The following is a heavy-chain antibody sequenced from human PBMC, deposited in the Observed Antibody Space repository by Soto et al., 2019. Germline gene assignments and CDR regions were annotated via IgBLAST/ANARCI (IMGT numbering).Heavy chain of an antibody. CDR3: AKHGQPPYYYYGLDV. J-gene: IGHJ6*02. CDR2: ISGYNGDT. V-gene: IGHV1-18*01. Sequence: QGQLVQSGGEVKKPGASVKVSCKASGYTFTRYGISWVRQAPGQGLEWMGWISGYNGDTKFAQKFQDRVTMTIDTSTTTAYMELRSLTSDDTAVYYCAKHGQPPYYYYGLDVWGQGTTVTVSS. CDR1: GYTFTRYG.